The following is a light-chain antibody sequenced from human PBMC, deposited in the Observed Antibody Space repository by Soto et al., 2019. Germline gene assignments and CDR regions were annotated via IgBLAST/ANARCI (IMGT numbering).Light chain of an antibody. CDR2: EVS. CDR1: SSDVGSYNL. CDR3: CSYAGSSTPYA. Sequence: QSVLTQPASVSGSPGQSITISCTGTSSDVGSYNLVSWYQQHPGKAPKLMIYEVSKRPSGVSNRFSGSKSGNTASLTIFGLQVEDEADYYCCSYAGSSTPYAFGTGTKVTVL. J-gene: IGLJ1*01. V-gene: IGLV2-23*02.